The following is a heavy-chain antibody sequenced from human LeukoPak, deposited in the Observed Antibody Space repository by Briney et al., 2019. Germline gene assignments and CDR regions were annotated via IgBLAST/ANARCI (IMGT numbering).Heavy chain of an antibody. CDR2: IYTSGNT. CDR3: ARGPTTVTRAFDY. Sequence: TSETLSLTCTVSGGSFSIYYWSWIRQPAGKGLEWIGRIYTSGNTNYNPSLKSRVTMSVDTSKNQFSLKLSSVTAADTAVYYCARGPTTVTRAFDYWGQGTLVTVSS. J-gene: IGHJ4*02. CDR1: GGSFSIYY. D-gene: IGHD4-17*01. V-gene: IGHV4-4*07.